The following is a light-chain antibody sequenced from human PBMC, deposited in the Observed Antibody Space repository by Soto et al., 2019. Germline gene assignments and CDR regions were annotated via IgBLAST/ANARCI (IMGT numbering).Light chain of an antibody. Sequence: EIVLTQSPVTLSLSPGERATLSCRASQSVSSHLAWYQQRPGQAPRLLIYATSNRATGIPARFSGSGSGTDFSLTNSSLEPEDFAVYYCQQGDYWTRTFGQGTKLEIK. CDR1: QSVSSH. CDR3: QQGDYWTRT. V-gene: IGKV3-11*01. CDR2: ATS. J-gene: IGKJ2*01.